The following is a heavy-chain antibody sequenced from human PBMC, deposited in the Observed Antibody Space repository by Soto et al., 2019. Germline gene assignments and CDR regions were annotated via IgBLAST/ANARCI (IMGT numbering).Heavy chain of an antibody. Sequence: GGSLRLSCAASGFSFSLYAIHWVRQAPGKGLEWVAFISYDGSSQYYADSLKGRFTISRDNSKNTLYLQMNSLRAEDTAVYYCAIEITIFGVDIKGMXVWSQGTTVTVSS. J-gene: IGHJ6*02. CDR2: ISYDGSSQ. V-gene: IGHV3-30-3*01. CDR3: AIEITIFGVDIKGMXV. CDR1: GFSFSLYA. D-gene: IGHD3-3*01.